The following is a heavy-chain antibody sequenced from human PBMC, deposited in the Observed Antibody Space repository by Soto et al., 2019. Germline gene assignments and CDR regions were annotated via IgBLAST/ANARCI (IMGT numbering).Heavy chain of an antibody. CDR3: ARFVVVVAATSYWFDP. V-gene: IGHV1-18*01. D-gene: IGHD2-15*01. CDR1: GYTFTSYG. Sequence: GASVKVSCKASGYTFTSYGISWVRQAPGQGLEWMGWISAYNGNTNYAQKLQGRVTMTTDTSTSTAYMELRSLRSDDTAVYYCARFVVVVAATSYWFDPWGQGTLVTVPQ. CDR2: ISAYNGNT. J-gene: IGHJ5*02.